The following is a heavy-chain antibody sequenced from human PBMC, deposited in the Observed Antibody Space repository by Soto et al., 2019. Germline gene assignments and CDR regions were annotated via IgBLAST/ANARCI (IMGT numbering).Heavy chain of an antibody. Sequence: PSETLSRTCGVCGGFFSGYYWSWIRQPPGKGLEWIGEINHSVSTNYNRSLKRRVTISVDTSKNQFSLKLSAVTDADTAVYYRARRRILAWLLLEASEYYCMGFGGQGTTV. CDR3: ARRRILAWLLLEASEYYCMGF. CDR2: INHSVST. J-gene: IGHJ6*02. CDR1: GGFFSGYY. V-gene: IGHV4-34*01. D-gene: IGHD3-3*01.